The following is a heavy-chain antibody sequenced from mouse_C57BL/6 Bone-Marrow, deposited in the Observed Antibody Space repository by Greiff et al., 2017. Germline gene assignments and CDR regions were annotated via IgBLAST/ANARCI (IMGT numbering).Heavy chain of an antibody. J-gene: IGHJ1*03. V-gene: IGHV1-64*01. CDR1: GYTFTSYW. CDR2: IHPNSGST. D-gene: IGHD2-14*01. CDR3: ARRYGGRYWYFDV. Sequence: QVQLKQPGAELVKPGASVKLSCKASGYTFTSYWMHWVKQRPGQGLEWIGMIHPNSGSTNYNEKFKSKATLTVDKSSSTAYMQLSSLTSEDSAVYYCARRYGGRYWYFDVWGTGTTVTVSS.